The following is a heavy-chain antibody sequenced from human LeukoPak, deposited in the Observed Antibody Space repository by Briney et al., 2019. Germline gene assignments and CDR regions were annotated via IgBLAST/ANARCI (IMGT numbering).Heavy chain of an antibody. Sequence: PGGSLRLSCAASGFTFSSCSFNWVRQAPGKGLEWVSSIGPTGTDRYYADSVRGRFTISRDNAKNSMYLQMNSLRAEDTAVYYCARDRIRSGYSADYWGQGTLVTVSS. CDR1: GFTFSSCS. CDR2: IGPTGTDR. D-gene: IGHD3-22*01. CDR3: ARDRIRSGYSADY. V-gene: IGHV3-21*01. J-gene: IGHJ4*02.